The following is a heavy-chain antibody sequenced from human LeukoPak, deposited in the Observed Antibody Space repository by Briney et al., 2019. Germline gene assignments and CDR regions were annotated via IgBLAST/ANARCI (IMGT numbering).Heavy chain of an antibody. CDR2: IYSIGST. CDR1: GGSIIGYY. J-gene: IGHJ4*02. Sequence: PSETLSLTCTVSGGSIIGYYWSWIRQPPGKGLEWIGYIYSIGSTNYNPSLKRRVTISVDTSTNQFSLRLSSVTAADTAVYYCSSGNDYSNYYFDYWGQGALVTVSS. CDR3: SSGNDYSNYYFDY. V-gene: IGHV4-59*01. D-gene: IGHD4-11*01.